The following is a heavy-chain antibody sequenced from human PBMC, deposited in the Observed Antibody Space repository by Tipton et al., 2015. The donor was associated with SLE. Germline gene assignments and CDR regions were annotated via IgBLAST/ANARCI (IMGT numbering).Heavy chain of an antibody. J-gene: IGHJ6*03. V-gene: IGHV1-18*01. D-gene: IGHD2-2*01. CDR2: ISAYNGKT. Sequence: QVQLVQSGAEVKKPGASVKVSCKASGYTFTSFGISWVRQAPGQGLEWMGWISAYNGKTNYAQRLQDRVTMTTDTSTSTAYMELRSLRSDDTAVYYCARGYCSSTSCPDYYYYIDVWGNGTTVTVSS. CDR1: GYTFTSFG. CDR3: ARGYCSSTSCPDYYYYIDV.